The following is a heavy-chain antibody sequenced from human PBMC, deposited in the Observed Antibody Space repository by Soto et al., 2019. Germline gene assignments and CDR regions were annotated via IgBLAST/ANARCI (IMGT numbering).Heavy chain of an antibody. CDR1: GFTFSSYS. V-gene: IGHV3-21*01. CDR3: ATGYCGGDCYSTGAFDI. Sequence: GGSLRLSCAASGFTFSSYSMNWVRQAPGKGLEWVSSISSSSYIYYADSVKGRFTISRDNAKNSLYLQMNSLRAEDTAVYYCATGYCGGDCYSTGAFDIWGQGTMVTVSS. CDR2: ISSSSYI. D-gene: IGHD2-21*02. J-gene: IGHJ3*02.